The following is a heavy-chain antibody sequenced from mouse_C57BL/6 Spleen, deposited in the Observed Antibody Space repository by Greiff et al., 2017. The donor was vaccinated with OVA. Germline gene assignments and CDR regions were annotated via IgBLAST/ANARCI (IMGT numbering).Heavy chain of an antibody. CDR3: ARKGVYDGYLLDY. CDR1: GYTFTSYW. V-gene: IGHV1-50*01. CDR2: IDPSDSYT. D-gene: IGHD2-3*01. Sequence: QVHVKQPGAELVKPGASVKLSCKASGYTFTSYWMQWVKQRPGQGLEWIGEIDPSDSYTNYNQKFKGKATLTVDTSSSTAYMQLSSLTSEDSAVYYCARKGVYDGYLLDYWGQGTSVTVSS. J-gene: IGHJ4*01.